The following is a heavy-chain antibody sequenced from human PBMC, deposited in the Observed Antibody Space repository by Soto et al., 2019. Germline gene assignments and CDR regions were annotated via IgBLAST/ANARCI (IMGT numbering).Heavy chain of an antibody. J-gene: IGHJ4*02. CDR3: AGADGSWKYFDY. D-gene: IGHD6-13*01. CDR2: INTYNGNT. V-gene: IGHV1-18*04. Sequence: QIQLEQSGAEVQKPGASVKVSCEASGYTFTSYNIHWVRQAPGQGLVWMGWINTYNGNTNYAKNFQGRLTMTTDTSTYTAYMELRSLSSDDTAVYYCAGADGSWKYFDYWGQGTLVTVSS. CDR1: GYTFTSYN.